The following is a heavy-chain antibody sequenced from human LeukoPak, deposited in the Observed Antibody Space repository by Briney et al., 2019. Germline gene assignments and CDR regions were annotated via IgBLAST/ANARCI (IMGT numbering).Heavy chain of an antibody. V-gene: IGHV3-30*18. CDR3: AKQVGIDIVIMGIDY. J-gene: IGHJ4*02. D-gene: IGHD2-8*01. CDR2: ISYHGSNK. Sequence: GVSLRLSCAASGFTFSSYCMHWVRQAPGKGPEWVAVISYHGSNKYYADSVKGRFTISRDNSKNTLYLQMNSLRAEDTAVYYCAKQVGIDIVIMGIDYWGQGNLVTVSS. CDR1: GFTFSSYC.